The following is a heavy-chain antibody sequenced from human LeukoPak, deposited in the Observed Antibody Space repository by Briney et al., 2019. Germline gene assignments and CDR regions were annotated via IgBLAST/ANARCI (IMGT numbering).Heavy chain of an antibody. CDR1: GYTFTSYD. J-gene: IGHJ6*02. CDR2: IIPILGIA. CDR3: ARDDGYCSSTSCYTLKPYYYYGMDV. V-gene: IGHV1-69*04. D-gene: IGHD2-2*02. Sequence: ASVKVSCKASGYTFTSYDINWVRQAPGQGLEWMGRIIPILGIANYAQKFQGRVTITADKSTSTAYMELSSLRSEDTAVYYCARDDGYCSSTSCYTLKPYYYYGMDVWGQGTTLTVSS.